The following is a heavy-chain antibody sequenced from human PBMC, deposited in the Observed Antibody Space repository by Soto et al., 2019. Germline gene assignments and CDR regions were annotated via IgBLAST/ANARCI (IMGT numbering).Heavy chain of an antibody. CDR1: GGTFSSYA. CDR3: ARLTTVVTRRGYYYYGMDV. Sequence: SVKVSCKASGGTFSSYAISWVRQAPGQGLEWMGGIIPIFGTANYAQKFQGRVTITADESTSTAYMELSSLRSEDTAVYYCARLTTVVTRRGYYYYGMDVWGQGTTVTVSS. CDR2: IIPIFGTA. V-gene: IGHV1-69*13. J-gene: IGHJ6*02. D-gene: IGHD4-17*01.